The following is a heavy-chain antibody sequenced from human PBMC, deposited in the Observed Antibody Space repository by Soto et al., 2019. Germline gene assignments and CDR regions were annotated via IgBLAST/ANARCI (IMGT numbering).Heavy chain of an antibody. CDR2: INAGNGNT. D-gene: IGHD2-2*01. CDR1: GYTFTSYA. CDR3: ARDPDADIVVDRQIEGDDD. V-gene: IGHV1-3*01. Sequence: ASVKVSCKASGYTFTSYAMHWVRQAPGQRLEWMGWINAGNGNTKYSQKFQGRVTITRDTSASTAYMELSSLRSEDTAVYYCARDPDADIVVDRQIEGDDDWGKETLVTVP. J-gene: IGHJ4*02.